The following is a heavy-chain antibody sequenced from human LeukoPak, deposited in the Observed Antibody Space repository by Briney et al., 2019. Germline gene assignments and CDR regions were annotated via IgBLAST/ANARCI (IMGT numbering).Heavy chain of an antibody. Sequence: GGSLRLSCAASGFTFSNAWMSWVRKAPGKGLEWVGRIKSKTDGGTTDYAAPVKGRFTISRDDSKNTLYLQMNSLKTEDTAVYYCTTEFNLGSYYYGMDVWGQGTTVTVSS. J-gene: IGHJ6*02. CDR1: GFTFSNAW. CDR2: IKSKTDGGTT. D-gene: IGHD1-14*01. CDR3: TTEFNLGSYYYGMDV. V-gene: IGHV3-15*01.